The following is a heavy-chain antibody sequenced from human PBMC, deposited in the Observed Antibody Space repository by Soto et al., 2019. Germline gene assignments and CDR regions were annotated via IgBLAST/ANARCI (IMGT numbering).Heavy chain of an antibody. CDR3: AKDLRKYYGSGSPTGFDP. CDR1: GFTFSSYA. D-gene: IGHD3-10*01. V-gene: IGHV3-23*01. Sequence: GGSLRLSCAASGFTFSSYAMSWVRQAPGKGLEWVSAISGSGGSTYYADSVKGRFTISRDNSKNTLYLQMNSLRAEDTAVYYCAKDLRKYYGSGSPTGFDPWGQGTLVTVSS. CDR2: ISGSGGST. J-gene: IGHJ5*02.